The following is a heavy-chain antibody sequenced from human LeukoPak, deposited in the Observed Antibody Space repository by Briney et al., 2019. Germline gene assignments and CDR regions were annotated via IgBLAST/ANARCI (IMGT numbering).Heavy chain of an antibody. CDR2: ISGSGDNT. CDR3: AKGSYYDSSGSFYFDY. CDR1: GFTFRSYA. D-gene: IGHD3-22*01. V-gene: IGHV3-23*01. Sequence: GGSLRLSCAASGFTFRSYAMSWVRQAPGKGLEWVSGISGSGDNTYYADSVKGRFTISRDNSKNTLYVQVNSLGTEDTAAYYCAKGSYYDSSGSFYFDYWGQGTLVTVSS. J-gene: IGHJ4*02.